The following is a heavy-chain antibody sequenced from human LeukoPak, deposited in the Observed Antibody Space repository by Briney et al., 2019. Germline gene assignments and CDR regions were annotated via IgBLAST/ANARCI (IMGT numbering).Heavy chain of an antibody. Sequence: SETLSLTCTVSGGSISSSSYYWGWIRQPPGKGLEWIGSIYYSGSTYYNPSLKSRVTISVDTSKNQFSLKLSSVTAADTAVYYCARKDRGLDSSGWVIDYWGQGTLVTVSS. CDR1: GGSISSSSYY. CDR2: IYYSGST. D-gene: IGHD6-19*01. V-gene: IGHV4-39*07. CDR3: ARKDRGLDSSGWVIDY. J-gene: IGHJ4*02.